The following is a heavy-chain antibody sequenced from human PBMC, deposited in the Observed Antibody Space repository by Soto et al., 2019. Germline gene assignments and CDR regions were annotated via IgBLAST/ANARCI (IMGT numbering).Heavy chain of an antibody. CDR1: GFSISDYA. Sequence: GGSLRLSCSASGFSISDYAMSWVRQAPGKGLEWVSSISDSGTKTFYADSVKGRSAISRDTSKNTVYMQMNNLRAEDTALYYCAKDGIRKDDYWGQGTVVTVSS. V-gene: IGHV3-23*01. CDR3: AKDGIRKDDY. J-gene: IGHJ4*02. CDR2: ISDSGTKT.